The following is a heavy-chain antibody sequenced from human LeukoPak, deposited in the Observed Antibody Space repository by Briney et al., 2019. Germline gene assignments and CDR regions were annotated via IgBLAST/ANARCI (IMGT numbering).Heavy chain of an antibody. CDR2: FDPEDGET. J-gene: IGHJ4*02. V-gene: IGHV1-24*01. CDR3: ATISGLEWLLDFDY. CDR1: GYTLTELS. Sequence: ASVKVSCKVSGYTLTELSMHWVRQAPGKGLEWMGGFDPEDGETIYAQKFQGRVTMTEDTSTDTAYMELSSLRSEDTAVYYCATISGLEWLLDFDYWGQGTLVTVSS. D-gene: IGHD3-3*01.